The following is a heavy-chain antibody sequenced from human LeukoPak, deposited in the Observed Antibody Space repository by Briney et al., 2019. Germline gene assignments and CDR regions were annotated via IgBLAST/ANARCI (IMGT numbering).Heavy chain of an antibody. D-gene: IGHD1-26*01. CDR2: IKQDGSEK. CDR1: GFTFSSYW. CDR3: ARDMGSGYFDY. V-gene: IGHV3-7*01. J-gene: IGHJ4*02. Sequence: GGSLRLSCAASGFTFSSYWMSWVRQAPGKGLEWVANIKQDGSEKYYVDSVKGRFTISRDNSKNTLYLQMNSLRAEDTAVYYCARDMGSGYFDYWGQGTLVTVSS.